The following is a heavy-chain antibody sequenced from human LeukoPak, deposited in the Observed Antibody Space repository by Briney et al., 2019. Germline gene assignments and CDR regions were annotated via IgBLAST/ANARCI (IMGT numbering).Heavy chain of an antibody. CDR3: ARGESSYCSGGCYFAS. J-gene: IGHJ5*01. D-gene: IGHD2-21*02. Sequence: PGGSLRLSCAASGFTFSNYDMHWVRQATGKGLEWVSGIGTAGDIYYPGSVKGRFTISRENAKNSLYLQMNSLRAGDTAVYYCARGESSYCSGGCYFASWGQGTLVTISS. V-gene: IGHV3-13*01. CDR2: IGTAGDI. CDR1: GFTFSNYD.